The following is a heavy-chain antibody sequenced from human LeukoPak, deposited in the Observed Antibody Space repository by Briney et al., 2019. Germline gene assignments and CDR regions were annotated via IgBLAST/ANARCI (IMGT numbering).Heavy chain of an antibody. CDR1: GYIFTSYW. V-gene: IGHV5-51*01. CDR2: ISPGDSDT. D-gene: IGHD5-24*01. J-gene: IGHJ4*02. Sequence: GESLKISCKGSGYIFTSYWIGWVRQMPGKGLEWRGIISPGDSDTAYSPSFQGQVTISADKSINTAYLQWNSLKASDTAMYYCARRNGYNAGALDFGYWGQGTLVTVSS. CDR3: ARRNGYNAGALDFGY.